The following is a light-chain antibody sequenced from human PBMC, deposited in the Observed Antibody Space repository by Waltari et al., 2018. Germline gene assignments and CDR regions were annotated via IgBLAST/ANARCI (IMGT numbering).Light chain of an antibody. V-gene: IGKV2-28*01. CDR2: LGS. CDR1: QSLLQSNGYNS. CDR3: MQALQTPAT. Sequence: DIVMTQSPLSLPVTPGEPASISCRSSQSLLQSNGYNSLEWYLQKPGQSPQLLIHLGSNRAPGVPDRFSGTGSGTDFTLKISRVEAEDVGIYYCMQALQTPATFGQGTRLEIK. J-gene: IGKJ5*01.